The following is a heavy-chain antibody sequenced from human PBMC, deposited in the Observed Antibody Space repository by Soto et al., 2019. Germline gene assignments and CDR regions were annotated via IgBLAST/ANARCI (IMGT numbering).Heavy chain of an antibody. CDR2: MNPNSGNT. D-gene: IGHD3-10*01. CDR3: ARAIKGRRSITRGWFDP. J-gene: IGHJ5*02. Sequence: QVQLVQSGAEVKKPGASVKVSCKASGYTFTSYDINWVRQATGQGLEWMGWMNPNSGNTGYAQKFQGRVTMTRNTSISTAYMELSSLRSEDPDVYYCARAIKGRRSITRGWFDPWGQGTLVTVSS. V-gene: IGHV1-8*01. CDR1: GYTFTSYD.